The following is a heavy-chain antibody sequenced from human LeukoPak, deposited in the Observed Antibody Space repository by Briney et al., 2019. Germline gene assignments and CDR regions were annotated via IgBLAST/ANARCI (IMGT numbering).Heavy chain of an antibody. Sequence: QPGGSLTLSCAASGFTFSTYAMSWVRQDPGRGREWGSAVRGSGSDTYYADSVKGPFTISRDNSQNTLCLQMNSLRAEDTAIYYCAKTSRSNSAYDSPFDYWGQGTQVTVSS. D-gene: IGHD3-3*01. CDR3: AKTSRSNSAYDSPFDY. V-gene: IGHV3-23*01. J-gene: IGHJ4*02. CDR2: VRGSGSDT. CDR1: GFTFSTYA.